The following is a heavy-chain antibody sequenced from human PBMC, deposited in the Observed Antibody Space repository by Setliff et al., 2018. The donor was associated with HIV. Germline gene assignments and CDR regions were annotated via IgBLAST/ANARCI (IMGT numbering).Heavy chain of an antibody. V-gene: IGHV4-4*07. J-gene: IGHJ3*02. CDR3: ARVFPPIRGAPFGTPPGAFDI. D-gene: IGHD2-2*02. Sequence: PSETLSLTCSVSGGSISPYYWSWIRQPAGKGLEWIGRIYISGNTIYNPSLKSRVTMSVDTSKNQFSLILNSVTAADTAVYYCARVFPPIRGAPFGTPPGAFDIWGQGTKVTVSS. CDR1: GGSISPYY. CDR2: IYISGNT.